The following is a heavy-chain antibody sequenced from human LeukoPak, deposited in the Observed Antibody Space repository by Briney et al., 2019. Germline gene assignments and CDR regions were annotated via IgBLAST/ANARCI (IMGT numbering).Heavy chain of an antibody. CDR1: GFTFSSYA. CDR3: AELGITMIGGV. Sequence: QAGGSLRLSCAAPGFTFSSYAMSRVRQAPGKGLEWVSAISSSGSTIYYADSVKGRFTISRDNAKNSLYLQMNSLRAEDTAVYYCAELGITMIGGVWGKGTTVTISS. CDR2: ISSSGSTI. J-gene: IGHJ6*04. D-gene: IGHD3-10*02. V-gene: IGHV3-48*03.